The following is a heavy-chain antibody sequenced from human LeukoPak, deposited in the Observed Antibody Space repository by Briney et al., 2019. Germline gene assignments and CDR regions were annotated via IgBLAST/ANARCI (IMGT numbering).Heavy chain of an antibody. V-gene: IGHV3-23*01. J-gene: IGHJ4*02. CDR1: GFTFSSYE. CDR3: AKNPRGYNYGLIDY. D-gene: IGHD5-18*01. CDR2: IGGGGRNT. Sequence: GGSLRLSCSTSGFTFSSYEMNWVRQAPGKGLEWVSTIGGGGRNTYYADSVKGRFTISRDNSKNTLYLQMNSLRAEDTAVYYCAKNPRGYNYGLIDYWGQGTLVTVSS.